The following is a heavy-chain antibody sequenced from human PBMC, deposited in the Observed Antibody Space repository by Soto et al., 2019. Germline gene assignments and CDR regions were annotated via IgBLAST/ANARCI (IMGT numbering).Heavy chain of an antibody. J-gene: IGHJ4*02. D-gene: IGHD2-2*01. CDR2: IIPIFGTA. Sequence: GASVKVSCKASGGTFSSYAISWVRQAPGQGLEWMGGIIPIFGTANYAQKFQGRVTITADESTSTAYMELSSLRSEDTAVYYCARAYCSSTSCYPPLVCWGQGTLVTVSS. CDR1: GGTFSSYA. CDR3: ARAYCSSTSCYPPLVC. V-gene: IGHV1-69*13.